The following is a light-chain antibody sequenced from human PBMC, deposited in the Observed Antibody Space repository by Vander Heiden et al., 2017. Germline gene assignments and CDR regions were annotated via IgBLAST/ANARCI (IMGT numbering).Light chain of an antibody. CDR2: DDS. CDR1: DIGIKS. J-gene: IGLJ2*01. CDR3: HVGDSRRYHVV. V-gene: IGLV3-21*02. Sequence: SYVLTPAPSVSVAPGQTARITCGGNDIGIKSVHWYQQKPGQAPVLVVNDDSDRPSGIPERFAGSNAGDTATLTISRVEAGDDADYYCHVGDSRRYHVVFGGGTKLTVL.